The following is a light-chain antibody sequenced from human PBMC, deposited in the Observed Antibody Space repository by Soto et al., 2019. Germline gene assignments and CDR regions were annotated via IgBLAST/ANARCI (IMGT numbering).Light chain of an antibody. CDR2: GAS. J-gene: IGKJ2*01. V-gene: IGKV3-20*01. CDR1: QSVSSSY. Sequence: EIVLTQSPGTLSLSPGERATLSCRASQSVSSSYLAWYQQKPGQAPRLLIYGASSRATGIPDRFSGSGSGTDFTLTISRLEPEDFAVYYCQQYDSSPFTFCQGTKLEIK. CDR3: QQYDSSPFT.